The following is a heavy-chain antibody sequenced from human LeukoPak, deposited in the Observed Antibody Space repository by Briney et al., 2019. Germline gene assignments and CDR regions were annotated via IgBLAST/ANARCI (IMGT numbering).Heavy chain of an antibody. J-gene: IGHJ4*02. D-gene: IGHD2-2*01. CDR3: AKGLCSSTSCYWSIDY. V-gene: IGHV3-21*04. CDR1: GFTFSSYS. Sequence: GGSLRLSCAASGFTFSSYSMNWVRQAPGKGLEWVSSISSSSSYIYYADSVKGRFTISRDNAKNSLYLQMNSLRAEDTAVYYCAKGLCSSTSCYWSIDYWGQGTLVTVSS. CDR2: ISSSSSYI.